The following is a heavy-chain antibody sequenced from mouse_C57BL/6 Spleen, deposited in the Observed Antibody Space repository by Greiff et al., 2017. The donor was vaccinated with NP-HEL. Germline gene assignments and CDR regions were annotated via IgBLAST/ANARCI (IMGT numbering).Heavy chain of an antibody. CDR1: GFSLTSYG. J-gene: IGHJ4*01. V-gene: IGHV2-6*01. CDR2: IWGVGST. Sequence: VKLVESGPGLVAPSQSLSITCTVSGFSLTSYGVDWVRQSPGKGLEWLGVIWGVGSTNYNSALKSRLSISKDNSKSQVFLKMNSLQTDDTAMYYCARSYTGAMDYWGQGTSVTVSS. CDR3: ARSYTGAMDY.